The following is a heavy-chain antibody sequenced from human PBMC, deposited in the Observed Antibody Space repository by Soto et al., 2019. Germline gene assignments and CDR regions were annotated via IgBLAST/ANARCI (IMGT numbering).Heavy chain of an antibody. J-gene: IGHJ6*02. CDR3: ARITRYNAGGYYHYAMHV. V-gene: IGHV1-18*01. CDR2: ISGYNGAT. CDR1: GYIFTSFG. Sequence: GASVKVSCKASGYIFTSFGITWVRQAPGQGREGMGWISGYNGATNYPQKLQGRVTLTTDTATNTAYMELRSLRSDDTAVYYCARITRYNAGGYYHYAMHVWGQGTTVTVSS. D-gene: IGHD1-1*01.